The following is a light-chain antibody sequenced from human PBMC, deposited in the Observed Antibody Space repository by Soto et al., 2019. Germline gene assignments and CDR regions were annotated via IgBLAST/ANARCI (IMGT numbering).Light chain of an antibody. J-gene: IGKJ1*01. CDR1: QSISSY. Sequence: GDRVTITCRASQSISSYLNWYQQKPGKAPKLLIYAASSLQSGVPSRFSGSGSGTDFTLTISSLQPEDFATYYCQQSYRTPVTFGQGTKVDIK. CDR3: QQSYRTPVT. V-gene: IGKV1-39*01. CDR2: AAS.